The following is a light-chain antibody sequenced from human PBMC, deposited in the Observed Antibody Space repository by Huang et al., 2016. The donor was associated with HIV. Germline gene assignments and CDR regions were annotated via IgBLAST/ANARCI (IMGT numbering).Light chain of an antibody. CDR2: RAS. CDR1: QTVTNK. J-gene: IGKJ1*01. Sequence: VMTQSPATMSVSPVDKVTLSCRASQTVTNKLAWYQQRPGQAPRRLMFRASTRPPGIPARVSGSGSGTEFSLTSSSLQSEDFAVYYCHKYNDWPRTFGQGTKVEMK. CDR3: HKYNDWPRT. V-gene: IGKV3-15*01.